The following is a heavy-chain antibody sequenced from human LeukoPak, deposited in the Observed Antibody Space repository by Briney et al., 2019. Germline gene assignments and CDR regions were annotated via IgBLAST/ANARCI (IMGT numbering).Heavy chain of an antibody. CDR2: IYPGDYST. Sequence: AEPLKISCKASGYSFMTYWIGWVRQMPGKGLEWMGIIYPGDYSTRYGPSFQGQVTVSADKSITTAYLEWSSLEASDTAMYYCARWVTADRGKKDAFDVWGQGTMVTVSS. CDR3: ARWVTADRGKKDAFDV. J-gene: IGHJ3*01. CDR1: GYSFMTYW. V-gene: IGHV5-51*01. D-gene: IGHD2-21*02.